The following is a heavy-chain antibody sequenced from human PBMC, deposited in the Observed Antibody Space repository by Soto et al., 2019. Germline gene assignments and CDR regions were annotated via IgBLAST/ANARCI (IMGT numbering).Heavy chain of an antibody. V-gene: IGHV5-10-1*01. Sequence: PGESLKISCKGSGYSFTSYWISWVRQMPGKGLEWMGRIDPSDSYTNYSPSFQGHVTISADKSISTAYLQWSSLKASDTAMYYCARHYGSTMFGVVMGGMDVWGQGTTVTVSS. D-gene: IGHD3-3*01. J-gene: IGHJ6*02. CDR1: GYSFTSYW. CDR2: IDPSDSYT. CDR3: ARHYGSTMFGVVMGGMDV.